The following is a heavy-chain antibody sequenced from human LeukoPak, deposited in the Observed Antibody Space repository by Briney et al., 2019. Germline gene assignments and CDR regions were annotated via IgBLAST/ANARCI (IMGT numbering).Heavy chain of an antibody. Sequence: GGSLRLSCAASGFTFSSYSMNWVRQAPGKGLEWVSYIDGSGDTIYYADSVKGRFTISRDNAKNSLDLQMNSLRDEDTAVYYCSRRFDCWGQGTLVTVSS. CDR2: IDGSGDTI. CDR1: GFTFSSYS. CDR3: SRRFDC. J-gene: IGHJ4*02. V-gene: IGHV3-48*02.